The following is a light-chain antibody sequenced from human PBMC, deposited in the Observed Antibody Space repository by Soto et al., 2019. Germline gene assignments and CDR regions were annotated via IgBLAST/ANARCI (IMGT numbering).Light chain of an antibody. V-gene: IGLV1-44*01. Sequence: QSVLTQPPSASGTPGQRVTFSCSGSGSNIGTNAVNWYQQLPGTAPKLLIYSNTQRPSGVPDRFSGSKSGTSASLAISGLQSEDEADYFCSSYSISTAYLFGTGTQLTVL. CDR3: SSYSISTAYL. J-gene: IGLJ1*01. CDR2: SNT. CDR1: GSNIGTNA.